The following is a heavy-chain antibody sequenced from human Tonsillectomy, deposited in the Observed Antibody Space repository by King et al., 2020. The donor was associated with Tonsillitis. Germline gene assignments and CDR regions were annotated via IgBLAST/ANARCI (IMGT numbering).Heavy chain of an antibody. CDR3: AKDNDFNY. V-gene: IGHV3-30*18. J-gene: IGHJ4*02. CDR1: GFTFSSYC. D-gene: IGHD3-3*01. CDR2: ISFVGSNK. Sequence: VQLVESGGGVVQPGSSLRLSCAASGFTFSSYCMHWVRQAPGKGLVWVAVISFVGSNKYYADSLKGRLAISRDNSKKTLYLQMNSLRAEDTAVYYCAKDNDFNYWGQGTLVTVSS.